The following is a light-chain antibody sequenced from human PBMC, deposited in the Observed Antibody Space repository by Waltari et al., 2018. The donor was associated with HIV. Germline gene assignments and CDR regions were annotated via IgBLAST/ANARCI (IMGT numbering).Light chain of an antibody. J-gene: IGLJ3*02. CDR3: QLWDSSSDHPV. CDR2: YDS. CDR1: HIGSKS. V-gene: IGLV3-21*04. Sequence: SYVLTQPPSVSVAPGKTARITCGGNHIGSKSVHWYQQKPGQAPVLVIYYDSDRTSGIPERFSGSNSGSTATLTISRVEAGDEADYYCQLWDSSSDHPVFGGGTKLTVL.